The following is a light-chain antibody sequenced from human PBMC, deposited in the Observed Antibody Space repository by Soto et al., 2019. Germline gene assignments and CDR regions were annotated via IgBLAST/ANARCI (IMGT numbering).Light chain of an antibody. CDR1: QSIGSW. J-gene: IGKJ1*01. CDR2: DAS. Sequence: DIQMTQSPPTLSASVGDRVTITCRASQSIGSWLAWYQQKPGKAPKLLIYDASNLESGVPSRFSGSGSGTEITLSISSLQPDDFATYYCQQYRTYPWTFGQGTKVDIK. CDR3: QQYRTYPWT. V-gene: IGKV1-5*01.